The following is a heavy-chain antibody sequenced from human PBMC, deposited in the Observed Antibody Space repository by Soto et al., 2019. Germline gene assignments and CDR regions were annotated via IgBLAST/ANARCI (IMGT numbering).Heavy chain of an antibody. V-gene: IGHV4-31*03. CDR3: ARRIRYCSSTSCYAGGYWFDP. CDR2: IYNSGTT. J-gene: IGHJ5*02. CDR1: GGSITRGGYY. Sequence: SETLSLTCTVSGGSITRGGYYWSWIRQHPGKGLEWIGYIYNSGTTYYNPSLKSRVTISVDTSKNQFSLKLSSVTAADTAVYYCARRIRYCSSTSCYAGGYWFDPWGQGTLVT. D-gene: IGHD2-2*01.